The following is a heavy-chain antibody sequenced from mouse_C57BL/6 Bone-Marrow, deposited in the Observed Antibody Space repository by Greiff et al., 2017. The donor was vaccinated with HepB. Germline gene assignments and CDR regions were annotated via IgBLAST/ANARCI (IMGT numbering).Heavy chain of an antibody. D-gene: IGHD2-3*01. CDR3: ARQDDGYYWFAY. V-gene: IGHV5-12*01. Sequence: EVKLVESGGGLVQPGGSLKLSCAASGFTFSDYYMYWVRQTPEKRLEWVAYISNGGGSTYYPDTVKGRFTFTRDNAKNTLYLQMSRLKSEDTAMYYCARQDDGYYWFAYWGQGTLVTVSA. CDR1: GFTFSDYY. CDR2: ISNGGGST. J-gene: IGHJ3*01.